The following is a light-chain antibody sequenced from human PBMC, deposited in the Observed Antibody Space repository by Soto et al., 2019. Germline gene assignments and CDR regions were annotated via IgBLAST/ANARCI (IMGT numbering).Light chain of an antibody. CDR2: GAS. Sequence: EIVLTQSPGTLSLSPGEGATLSCRASQSISSSYLAWYQQKPGQAPRLLIYGASSRATDIPDRFSGSGSGTDFTLTISRLEPEDFAVYYCQHYGSSPIFTFGPGTKVDIK. CDR1: QSISSSY. J-gene: IGKJ3*01. V-gene: IGKV3-20*01. CDR3: QHYGSSPIFT.